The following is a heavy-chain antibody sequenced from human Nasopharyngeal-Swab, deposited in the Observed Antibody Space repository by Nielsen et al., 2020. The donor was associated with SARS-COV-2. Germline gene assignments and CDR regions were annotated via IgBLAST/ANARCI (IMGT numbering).Heavy chain of an antibody. V-gene: IGHV4-39*07. CDR2: VYYTGYT. CDR1: GASIGSSTYY. D-gene: IGHD3-10*01. Sequence: GSLRLSCAVSGASIGSSTYYWGWIRQPPGKGLEWIGGVYYTGYTYYDPSLKSRVTMSLDKSKNQFSLTLNSVIAADTAVYYCAGASRRLTLVRGVTHYRNSIDVWGQGTTVTVSS. CDR3: AGASRRLTLVRGVTHYRNSIDV. J-gene: IGHJ6*02.